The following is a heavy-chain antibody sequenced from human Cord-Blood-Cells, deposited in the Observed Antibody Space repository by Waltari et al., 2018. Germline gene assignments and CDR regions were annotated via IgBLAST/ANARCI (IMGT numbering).Heavy chain of an antibody. Sequence: QVQLQQWGAGLLKPSETLSLTCAVYGGSFSGYYWSWIRQPPGKGLAWIGEINHSGSTNSNPSLKSRVTISVDTSKNQFSLKLSSVTAADTAVYYCARGVGKAAAGNFDYWGQGTLVTVSS. CDR2: INHSGST. CDR1: GGSFSGYY. J-gene: IGHJ4*02. CDR3: ARGVGKAAAGNFDY. D-gene: IGHD6-13*01. V-gene: IGHV4-34*01.